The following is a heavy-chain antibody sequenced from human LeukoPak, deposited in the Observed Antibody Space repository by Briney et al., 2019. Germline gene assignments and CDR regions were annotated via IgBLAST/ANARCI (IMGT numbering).Heavy chain of an antibody. J-gene: IGHJ6*03. CDR3: ARAYYYYCYMDV. CDR1: GGSISSYY. V-gene: IGHV4-59*12. CDR2: IYYSGST. Sequence: PSETLSLTCTVSGGSISSYYWSWIRQPPGKGLEWIGYIYYSGSTNYNPSLKSRVTISVDTSKNQFSLRLSSVTAADTAMYYCARAYYYYCYMDVWGKGTTVTVSS.